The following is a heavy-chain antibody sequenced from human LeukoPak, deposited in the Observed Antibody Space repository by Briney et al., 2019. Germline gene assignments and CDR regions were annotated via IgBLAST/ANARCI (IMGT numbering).Heavy chain of an antibody. J-gene: IGHJ4*02. CDR3: TTDRWSIAVAGIDY. D-gene: IGHD6-19*01. Sequence: GGSLRLSCAASGFTFSNAWMSWVRQAPGKGLEEVGRIKSKTDGGITDYAAPVKGRFTISRDDSKNTLYLQMNSLKTEDTAVYYCTTDRWSIAVAGIDYWGQGTLVTVSS. CDR1: GFTFSNAW. V-gene: IGHV3-15*01. CDR2: IKSKTDGGIT.